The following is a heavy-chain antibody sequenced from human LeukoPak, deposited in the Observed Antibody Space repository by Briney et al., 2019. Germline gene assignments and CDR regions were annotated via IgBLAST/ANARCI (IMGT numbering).Heavy chain of an antibody. CDR3: AKDAAGPEY. V-gene: IGHV3-23*01. D-gene: IGHD6-13*01. CDR2: ISASGSGT. CDR1: GFIFSSNA. J-gene: IGHJ4*02. Sequence: GGSLRLSCAASGFIFSSNAMTWVRQAPGEGLYWVSGISASGSGTYYPDSLKGRFTISRDNSKSTLYLQMNNLRVEDTAVYYCAKDAAGPEYWGQGILVTVST.